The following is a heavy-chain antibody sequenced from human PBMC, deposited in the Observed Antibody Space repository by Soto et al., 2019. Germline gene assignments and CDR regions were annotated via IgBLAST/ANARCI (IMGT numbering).Heavy chain of an antibody. V-gene: IGHV3-23*01. J-gene: IGHJ1*01. CDR2: ISGSGGSS. Sequence: EVQLLQSGGGLVQPGGSLRLSCAASGFSFGNYVMNWVRQAPGKGLEWVSGISGSGGSSSSADSVKGRFTVSRDNSKNTLYLQMDSLTGDDTVVYYCTKGGDSWSGYAQHWGQGALVTVAS. CDR1: GFSFGNYV. D-gene: IGHD3-3*01. CDR3: TKGGDSWSGYAQH.